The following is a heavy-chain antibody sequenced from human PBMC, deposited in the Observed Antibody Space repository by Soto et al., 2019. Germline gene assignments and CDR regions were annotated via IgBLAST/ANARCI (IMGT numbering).Heavy chain of an antibody. D-gene: IGHD6-6*01. Sequence: PGGSLRLSCAASGFTFSSYSMNWVRQAPGMGLEWVSYISSSSSTIYYADPVKGRFTISRDNAKNSLYLQMNSLRAEDTAVYYCARVLGSSWSTEYFQHWGQGTLVNVSS. J-gene: IGHJ1*01. CDR1: GFTFSSYS. V-gene: IGHV3-48*01. CDR3: ARVLGSSWSTEYFQH. CDR2: ISSSSSTI.